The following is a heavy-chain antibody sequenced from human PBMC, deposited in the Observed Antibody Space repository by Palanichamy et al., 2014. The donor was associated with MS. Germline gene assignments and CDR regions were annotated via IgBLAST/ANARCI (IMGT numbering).Heavy chain of an antibody. Sequence: QVQMVQSGIEVKKPGASVKVSCKASGYTFTSYGITWVRQAPGQGLEWMGWISAYNGNTNYAQKLQGRVTMTTDTSTSTAYMELRSLTSDDTAVYYCARRAYDSGNYYSDYWGQGTLVTVSS. V-gene: IGHV1-18*01. CDR1: GYTFTSYG. CDR2: ISAYNGNT. D-gene: IGHD3-10*01. CDR3: ARRAYDSGNYYSDY. J-gene: IGHJ4*02.